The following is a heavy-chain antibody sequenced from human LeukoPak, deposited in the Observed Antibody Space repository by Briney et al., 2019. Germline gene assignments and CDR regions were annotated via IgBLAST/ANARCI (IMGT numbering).Heavy chain of an antibody. CDR1: GFTFSTYS. CDR3: AGGESEYSSSGDFAY. J-gene: IGHJ4*02. D-gene: IGHD6-6*01. V-gene: IGHV3-48*01. CDR2: ISSSSTTI. Sequence: GGSLRLSCAASGFTFSTYSMNWVRQAPGKGLEWVSYISSSSTTIYYADSVKGRFTISRDNAKNSLYLQLNSLRVEDTAVYYCAGGESEYSSSGDFAYWGQGTLVTVSS.